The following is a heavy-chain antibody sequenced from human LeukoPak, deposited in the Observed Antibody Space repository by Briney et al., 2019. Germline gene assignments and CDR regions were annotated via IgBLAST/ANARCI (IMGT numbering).Heavy chain of an antibody. V-gene: IGHV4-34*01. CDR1: GGSFSGYY. J-gene: IGHJ5*02. Sequence: SETLSLTCAVYGGSFSGYYWSWIRQPPGKGLEWIGEINHSGSTNYNPSLKCRVTISVDTSKNQFSLKLSSVTAADTAVYYCARGEDTVTDPWGQGTLVTVSS. CDR2: INHSGST. CDR3: ARGEDTVTDP. D-gene: IGHD4-11*01.